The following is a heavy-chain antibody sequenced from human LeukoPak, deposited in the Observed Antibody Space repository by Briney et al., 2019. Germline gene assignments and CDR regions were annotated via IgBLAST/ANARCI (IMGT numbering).Heavy chain of an antibody. CDR3: TAQLDV. Sequence: EASETLSLTCTVSGGSVSSNNWWSWVRQPPGKGLEWVGRIKSKTDGGTTDYAAPVKGRFTISRDDSKNTLYLQMNSLKTEDTAVYYCTAQLDVWGQGTTVTVSS. V-gene: IGHV3-15*07. CDR1: GGSVSSNNW. J-gene: IGHJ6*02. CDR2: IKSKTDGGTT.